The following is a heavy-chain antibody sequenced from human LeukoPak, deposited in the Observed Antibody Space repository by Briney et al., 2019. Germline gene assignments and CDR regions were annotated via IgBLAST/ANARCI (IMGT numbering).Heavy chain of an antibody. CDR1: GGSISSYY. J-gene: IGHJ6*02. CDR3: ARHLSYGSGSYYYYYYGMDV. D-gene: IGHD3-10*01. Sequence: SETLSLTCTVSGGSISSYYWSWIRQPPGKGLEWIGYIYYSGSTNYNPSPKSRVTISVDTSKNQFSLKLSSVTAADTAVYYCARHLSYGSGSYYYYYYGMDVWGQGTTVTVSS. V-gene: IGHV4-59*08. CDR2: IYYSGST.